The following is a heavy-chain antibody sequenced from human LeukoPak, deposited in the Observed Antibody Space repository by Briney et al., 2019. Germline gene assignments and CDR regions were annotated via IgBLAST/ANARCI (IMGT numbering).Heavy chain of an antibody. V-gene: IGHV4-59*01. CDR2: IYYSGST. CDR1: GGSISSYY. Sequence: SETLSLTCTVSGGSISSYYWSWIRQPPGKGLEWIGYIYYSGSTNYNPSLKSRVTISVDTSKNQFSLKLSSVTAADTAVYYCARAWRPGSSWKTGDYFDYWGQGTLVTVSS. CDR3: ARAWRPGSSWKTGDYFDY. J-gene: IGHJ4*02. D-gene: IGHD6-13*01.